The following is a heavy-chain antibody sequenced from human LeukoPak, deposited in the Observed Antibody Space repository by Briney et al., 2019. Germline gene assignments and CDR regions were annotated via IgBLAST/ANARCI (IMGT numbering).Heavy chain of an antibody. Sequence: PGGSLRLSCEASAFTFSSYWMSWFRQAPGKGLEWVANMKEDGGEINYVDSVKGRFTISRDNAKNSLFLQMNSLRVEDTAVYYCARDRGYSTFDYWGQGTLVTVSS. J-gene: IGHJ4*02. CDR3: ARDRGYSTFDY. CDR2: MKEDGGEI. CDR1: AFTFSSYW. D-gene: IGHD4-23*01. V-gene: IGHV3-7*01.